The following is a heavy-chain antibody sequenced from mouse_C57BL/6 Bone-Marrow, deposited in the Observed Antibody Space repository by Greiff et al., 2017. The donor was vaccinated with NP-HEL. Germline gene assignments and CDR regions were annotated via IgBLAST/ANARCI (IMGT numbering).Heavy chain of an antibody. CDR3: ARGWDGGYYFDY. D-gene: IGHD4-1*01. CDR1: GYSITSGYY. Sequence: EVQLQESGPGLVKPSQSLSLTCSVTGYSITSGYYWNWIRQFPGNKLEWMGYISYDGSNNYNQSLKNRISITRDTSKNQFFLKLNSVTTEDTATYYCARGWDGGYYFDYWGQGTTLTVSS. CDR2: ISYDGSN. J-gene: IGHJ2*01. V-gene: IGHV3-6*01.